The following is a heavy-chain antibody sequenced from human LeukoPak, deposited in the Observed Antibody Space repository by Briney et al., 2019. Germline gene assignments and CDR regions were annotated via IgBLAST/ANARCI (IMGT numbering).Heavy chain of an antibody. CDR1: GDSISSYY. CDR2: IYYSGST. CDR3: ARLYYDSSRYPNWFDP. V-gene: IGHV4-59*08. Sequence: SETLSLTCTVSGDSISSYYWSWIRQPPGKGLEWIGYIYYSGSTNYNPSLKSRVTISVDTSKNQSSLKLSSVTAADTAVYYCARLYYDSSRYPNWFDPWGQGTLVTVSS. J-gene: IGHJ5*02. D-gene: IGHD3-22*01.